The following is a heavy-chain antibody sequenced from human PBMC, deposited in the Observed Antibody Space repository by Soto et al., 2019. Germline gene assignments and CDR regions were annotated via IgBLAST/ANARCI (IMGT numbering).Heavy chain of an antibody. CDR1: GFTFSSYA. Sequence: GGSLRLSCAASGFTFSSYAMHWVRQAPGKGLEWVAVISYDGSNKYCADSVKGRFTISRDNSKNTLYLQMNSLRAEDTAVYYCARDTGSYRGYYFDYWGQGTLVTGSS. D-gene: IGHD1-26*01. CDR2: ISYDGSNK. J-gene: IGHJ4*02. V-gene: IGHV3-30-3*01. CDR3: ARDTGSYRGYYFDY.